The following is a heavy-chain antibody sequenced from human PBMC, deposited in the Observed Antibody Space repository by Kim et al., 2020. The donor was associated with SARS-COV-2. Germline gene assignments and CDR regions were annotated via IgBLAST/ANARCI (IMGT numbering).Heavy chain of an antibody. D-gene: IGHD3-16*01. CDR3: ARLGGGDDYVWGIGH. CDR2: IDPSDSYT. V-gene: IGHV5-10-1*01. CDR1: GYSFTSYW. Sequence: GESLKISCKDSGYSFTSYWISWVRQMPGKGLEWMGRIDPSDSYTNYSPSFQGHVTISADKSISTAYLQWSSLKASDTAMYYCARLGGGDDYVWGIGHWGQGTLVTVSS. J-gene: IGHJ4*02.